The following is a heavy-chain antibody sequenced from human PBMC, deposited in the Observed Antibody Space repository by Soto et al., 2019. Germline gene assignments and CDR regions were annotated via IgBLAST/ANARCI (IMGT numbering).Heavy chain of an antibody. CDR2: IYHSGST. J-gene: IGHJ4*02. CDR3: ARVETLSAGVHY. Sequence: SETLSLTCAVSGGSISSGGYSWSWIRQPPGKGLEWIGYIYHSGSTYYNPSLKSRVTISVDRSKNQFSLKLSSVTAEDTAVYYCARVETLSAGVHYWGQGTLVTVSS. D-gene: IGHD6-13*01. CDR1: GGSISSGGYS. V-gene: IGHV4-30-2*01.